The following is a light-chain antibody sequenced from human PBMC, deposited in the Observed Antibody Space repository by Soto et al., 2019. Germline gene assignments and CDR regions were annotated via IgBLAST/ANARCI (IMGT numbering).Light chain of an antibody. CDR1: QAIRDD. V-gene: IGKV1-6*01. CDR3: LQDDSYPLT. J-gene: IGKJ3*01. Sequence: AIQMTQSPSSLSASVGDRVTITCRASQAIRDDLGWYQHKPGKAPKSLIYGASHLHSGVPSRFSGSGYDTDFTLTISSLQPEDFATYYCLQDDSYPLTFGPGTKVDIK. CDR2: GAS.